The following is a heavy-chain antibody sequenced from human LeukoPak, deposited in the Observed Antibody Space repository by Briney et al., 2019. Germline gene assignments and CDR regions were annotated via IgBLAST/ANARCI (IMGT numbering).Heavy chain of an antibody. V-gene: IGHV3-7*01. CDR2: IKQDGSEK. Sequence: GGSLRLSCAASGFTFSSYWMSWVRQAPGKGLEWVANIKQDGSEKYYVDSVKGRFTISGGNAKNSLYLQMNSLRAEDTAVYYCARGRYYDSSSIFDYWGQGTLVTVSS. CDR3: ARGRYYDSSSIFDY. CDR1: GFTFSSYW. D-gene: IGHD3-22*01. J-gene: IGHJ4*02.